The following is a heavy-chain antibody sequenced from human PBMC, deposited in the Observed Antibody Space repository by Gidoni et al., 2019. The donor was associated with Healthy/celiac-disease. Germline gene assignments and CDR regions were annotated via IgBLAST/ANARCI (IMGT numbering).Heavy chain of an antibody. CDR3: ARGIKEAWGWLLLPSCFDY. CDR1: GYTFTRYD. Sequence: HVQLVQSGAEVQKPGASVKVSCQASGYTFTRYDINLVRQATGQGLEWMGWMNPNSGNTGYAQKFHGRVTMTRNTSISTAYMELSSLRSEDTAVYYCARGIKEAWGWLLLPSCFDYWGQGTLVTVSS. D-gene: IGHD3-22*01. J-gene: IGHJ4*02. V-gene: IGHV1-8*01. CDR2: MNPNSGNT.